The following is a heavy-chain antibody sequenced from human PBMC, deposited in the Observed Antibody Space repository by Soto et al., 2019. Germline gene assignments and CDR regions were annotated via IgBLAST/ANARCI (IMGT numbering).Heavy chain of an antibody. D-gene: IGHD3-22*01. V-gene: IGHV3-33*06. Sequence: GGSLRLSCAASGFTLSNYGMHWVRQAPGKGLDWVAVMWSDGTTKFYAGSVKGRFTLSRDNSKNTLYLQTDSLRAEDTAVYYCAKTMTKLDYWGQGTLVTVSS. J-gene: IGHJ4*02. CDR3: AKTMTKLDY. CDR1: GFTLSNYG. CDR2: MWSDGTTK.